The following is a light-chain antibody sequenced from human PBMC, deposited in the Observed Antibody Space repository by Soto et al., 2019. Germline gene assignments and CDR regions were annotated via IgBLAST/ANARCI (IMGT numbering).Light chain of an antibody. CDR2: KAS. Sequence: DIQMPQSPSTLSGSVGDRVTITCRASQTISSWLAWYQQKSGKAPNLLIYKASTLKSGVPSRFSGSGSGTEFTLAISSLKNEDSATYYCLQEINYTWTFGQGTKVDIK. V-gene: IGKV1-5*03. J-gene: IGKJ1*01. CDR1: QTISSW. CDR3: LQEINYTWT.